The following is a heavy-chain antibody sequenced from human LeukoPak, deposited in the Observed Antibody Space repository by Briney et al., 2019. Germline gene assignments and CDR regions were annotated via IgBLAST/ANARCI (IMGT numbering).Heavy chain of an antibody. V-gene: IGHV4-34*01. CDR2: INHSGST. Sequence: PSETLSLTCAVYGWSFSGYYWNWIRQPPGKGLEWIGEINHSGSTNYNPSLKSRVTISVDTSKKQFSLKLSSVTAADTAMYYCARGRGPRAVASRALESWGQGTLGTVSS. D-gene: IGHD6-19*01. J-gene: IGHJ4*02. CDR1: GWSFSGYY. CDR3: ARGRGPRAVASRALES.